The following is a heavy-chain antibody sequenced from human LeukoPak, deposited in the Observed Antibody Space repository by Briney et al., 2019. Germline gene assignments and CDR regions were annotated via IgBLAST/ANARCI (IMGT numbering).Heavy chain of an antibody. CDR1: GGSISSYY. CDR3: ASTSSGWRGFDY. CDR2: IYYSGST. V-gene: IGHV4-59*12. D-gene: IGHD6-19*01. Sequence: SETLSLTCTVSGGSISSYYWSWIRQPPGKGLEWIGYIYYSGSTNYNPSLKSRVTISVDTSKNQFSLKLSSVTAADTAVYYCASTSSGWRGFDYWGQGTLVTVSS. J-gene: IGHJ4*02.